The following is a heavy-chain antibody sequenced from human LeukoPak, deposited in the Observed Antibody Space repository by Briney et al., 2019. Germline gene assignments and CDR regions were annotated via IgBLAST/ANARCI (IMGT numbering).Heavy chain of an antibody. CDR3: ASSNYDFWSGYSSEWFDP. D-gene: IGHD3-3*01. CDR1: GGSISGYY. CDR2: ISYSGST. Sequence: SETLSLTCTVSGGSISGYYWGWIRQPPGNALEWIGYISYSGSTTYNPSLKSRVTISVDTSKNQFSLKLSSVTAADTAVYYCASSNYDFWSGYSSEWFDPWGQGTLVTVSS. V-gene: IGHV4-59*12. J-gene: IGHJ5*02.